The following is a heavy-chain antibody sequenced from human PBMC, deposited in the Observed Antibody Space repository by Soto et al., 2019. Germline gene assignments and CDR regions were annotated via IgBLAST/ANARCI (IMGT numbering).Heavy chain of an antibody. CDR1: GYTFTSYG. CDR2: ISAHNGNT. Sequence: QVHLVQSGAEVKKPGASAKVSCKASGYTFTSYGITWVRQAPGQGLEWMGWISAHNGNTDYAQKLQGRVIVTRDTSTSTAYMELRSLISVDTAVYYCARGRYGDYWGQGALVTVSS. J-gene: IGHJ4*02. CDR3: ARGRYGDY. V-gene: IGHV1-18*01. D-gene: IGHD1-1*01.